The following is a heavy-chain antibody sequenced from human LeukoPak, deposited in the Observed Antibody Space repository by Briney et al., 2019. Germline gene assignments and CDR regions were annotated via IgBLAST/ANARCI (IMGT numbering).Heavy chain of an antibody. J-gene: IGHJ4*02. CDR1: GGSISSNNW. V-gene: IGHV4-4*02. Sequence: SETLSLTCAVSGGSISSNNWWSWVRQPPGKGLEWIGEIYHSGSTNYNPSLKSRVTISVDTSKNQFSLKLSSVTAADTAVYYCARGRGRWLQIVGYYFDYWGQGTLVTVSS. CDR2: IYHSGST. D-gene: IGHD5-24*01. CDR3: ARGRGRWLQIVGYYFDY.